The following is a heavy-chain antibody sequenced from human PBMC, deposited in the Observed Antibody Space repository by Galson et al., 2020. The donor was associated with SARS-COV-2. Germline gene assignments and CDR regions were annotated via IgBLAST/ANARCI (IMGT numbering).Heavy chain of an antibody. D-gene: IGHD5-18*01. J-gene: IGHJ4*02. CDR2: IWYDGSNK. V-gene: IGHV3-33*01. CDR3: ARGVVTAMDPIDY. Sequence: GESLKISCAASGFTFSSYRMHWVRQAPGKGLECVAVIWYDGSNKYYADSVKGRFTISRDTSKNTLYLQMNSLRAEDTAVYYCARGVVTAMDPIDYWGQGTLVTVSS. CDR1: GFTFSSYR.